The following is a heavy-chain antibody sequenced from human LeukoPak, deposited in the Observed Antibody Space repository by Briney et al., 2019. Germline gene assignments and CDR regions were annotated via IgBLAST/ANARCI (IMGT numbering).Heavy chain of an antibody. CDR2: INWNGVIR. CDR3: ARTRYSGSYGGADY. CDR1: GFKFDGYG. Sequence: GGSLRLSCAASGFKFDGYGMTWVRQAPGKGLEWVSGINWNGVIRDYADSVKGRFSISRDNAKNSLDLQINSLRVEDTAFYYCARTRYSGSYGGADYWGQGTQIIVSS. D-gene: IGHD1-26*01. V-gene: IGHV3-20*04. J-gene: IGHJ4*02.